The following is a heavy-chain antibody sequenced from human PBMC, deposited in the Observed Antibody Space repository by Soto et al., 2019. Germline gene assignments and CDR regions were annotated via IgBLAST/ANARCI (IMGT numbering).Heavy chain of an antibody. CDR1: GGTFSSYA. CDR3: ARLGVGYYYDSSGYS. J-gene: IGHJ5*02. CDR2: IIPIFGTA. D-gene: IGHD3-22*01. V-gene: IGHV1-69*01. Sequence: QVQLVQSGAEVQKPGSSVKVSCKASGGTFSSYAISWVRQAPGQGLEWMGGIIPIFGTANYAQKFQGRVTITADESTSTAYMELSSLRSEDTAVYYCARLGVGYYYDSSGYSWGQGTLVTVSS.